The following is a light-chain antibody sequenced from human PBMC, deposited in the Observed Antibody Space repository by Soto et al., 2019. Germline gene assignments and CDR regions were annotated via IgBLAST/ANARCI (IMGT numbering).Light chain of an antibody. Sequence: EIVLTQSPDTLSWSPGERSTLPCSASQTVNSDYLAWYRQKPGQAPSLLMYAKSTRATGIPDRFYGSGSGTDFTLTIYRLEPEDFAVYYCQQYGDSPQTFGQGTKVDIK. CDR2: AKS. CDR3: QQYGDSPQT. J-gene: IGKJ1*01. V-gene: IGKV3-20*01. CDR1: QTVNSDY.